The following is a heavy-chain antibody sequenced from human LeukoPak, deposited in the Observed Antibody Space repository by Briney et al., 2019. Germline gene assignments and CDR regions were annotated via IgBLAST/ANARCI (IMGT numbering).Heavy chain of an antibody. D-gene: IGHD2-8*01. CDR1: GYTFTGYY. V-gene: IGHV1-2*02. J-gene: IGHJ4*02. CDR3: ARYGDCSNGVCYYDY. Sequence: ASVKVSCKASGYTFTGYYIHWARQAPGQGLEYMGWINPNGGATKSVRKFQGRVTLTRDTSISTAYMELGRLRSDDTAVYYCARYGDCSNGVCYYDYWGQGTLVTVSS. CDR2: INPNGGAT.